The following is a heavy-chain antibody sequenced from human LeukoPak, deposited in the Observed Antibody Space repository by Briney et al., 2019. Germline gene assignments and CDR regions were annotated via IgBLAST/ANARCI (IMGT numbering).Heavy chain of an antibody. CDR3: ARVRATGAHDC. J-gene: IGHJ4*02. V-gene: IGHV4-34*01. CDR2: INHSGST. Sequence: PSETLSLTCAVYGGSFSGYYWSWIRQPPGKGLEWIGEINHSGSTNYNPSLKSRVIISVDTSKNQFSLKLSSVTAADTAVYYCARVRATGAHDCWGQGTLVTVSS. CDR1: GGSFSGYY. D-gene: IGHD7-27*01.